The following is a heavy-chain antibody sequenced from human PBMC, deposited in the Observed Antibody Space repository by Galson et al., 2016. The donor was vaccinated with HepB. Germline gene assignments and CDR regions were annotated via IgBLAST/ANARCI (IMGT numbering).Heavy chain of an antibody. Sequence: SLRLSCAASGFAISNNNMSWVRQAPGKGLDWVSTIYFDGRTFHADSVKGRFTISRDISKNTVYLQMSSLIAEDTAVYYCAAAAAANDIDYCGQGTQVTVSS. D-gene: IGHD6-13*01. V-gene: IGHV3-53*01. CDR2: IYFDGRT. CDR3: AAAAAANDIDY. J-gene: IGHJ4*02. CDR1: GFAISNNN.